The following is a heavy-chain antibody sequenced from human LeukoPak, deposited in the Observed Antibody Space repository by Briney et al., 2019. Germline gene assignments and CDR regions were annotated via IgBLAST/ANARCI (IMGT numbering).Heavy chain of an antibody. CDR1: GGSISSSY. Sequence: SETLSLTCTVSGGSISSSYWNWGRQPPGRGLEWIGHIYYSGSTNYNPSLKSRVTISVDTSKNQFSLKLSSVTAADTAVYYCARTAYCGGDCYSRAYYYYYMEVWGKGTTVTVSS. J-gene: IGHJ6*03. CDR2: IYYSGST. V-gene: IGHV4-59*01. CDR3: ARTAYCGGDCYSRAYYYYYMEV. D-gene: IGHD2-21*02.